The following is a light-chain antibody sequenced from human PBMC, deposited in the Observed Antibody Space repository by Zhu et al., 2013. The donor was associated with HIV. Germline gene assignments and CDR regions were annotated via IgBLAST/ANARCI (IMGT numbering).Light chain of an antibody. Sequence: EIVLTQSPGTLSLSPGERATLSCRASQSVSSSYLAWHQQKVGQAPRLLIYGASSRATGIPDRFSGSGSGTDFTLTISRLEPEDFAVYYCQQYDSSPLTFGGGTKVEI. CDR1: QSVSSSY. J-gene: IGKJ4*01. CDR2: GAS. V-gene: IGKV3-20*01. CDR3: QQYDSSPLT.